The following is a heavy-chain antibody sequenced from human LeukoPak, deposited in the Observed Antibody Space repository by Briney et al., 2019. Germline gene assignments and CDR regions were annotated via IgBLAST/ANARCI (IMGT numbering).Heavy chain of an antibody. CDR2: MNPNSGDT. CDR3: ARGVPRYCRSPGRASPGICGVY. CDR1: GYTFTSYD. V-gene: IGHV1-8*02. D-gene: IGHD2-2*01. Sequence: VSVKVSCKASGYTFTSYDINWVRQVTGQGLEWMGWMNPNSGDTGYAQKFQGRVNMTRNTSISTAYMELSSLRSDDTAVYYCARGVPRYCRSPGRASPGICGVYWGQGTLVTVSS. J-gene: IGHJ4*02.